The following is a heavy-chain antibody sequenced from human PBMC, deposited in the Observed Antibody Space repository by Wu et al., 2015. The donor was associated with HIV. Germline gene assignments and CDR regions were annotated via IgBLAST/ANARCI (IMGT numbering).Heavy chain of an antibody. Sequence: QVQLVQSGAEVKKPGASVKVSCKASGYTFTGYYMHWVRQAPGQGLEWMGWINPNSGGTNYAQKFQGRVTMTRDTSISTAYMELSRLRSDDTAVYYCASRPGEYDSSGHTKNWFDPWGQGTLVTVSS. D-gene: IGHD3-22*01. CDR2: INPNSGGT. CDR3: ASRPGEYDSSGHTKNWFDP. J-gene: IGHJ5*02. CDR1: GYTFTGYY. V-gene: IGHV1-2*02.